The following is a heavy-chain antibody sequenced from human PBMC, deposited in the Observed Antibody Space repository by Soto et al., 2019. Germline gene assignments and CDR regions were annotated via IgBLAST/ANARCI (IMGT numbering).Heavy chain of an antibody. CDR1: GGSISSGGYY. J-gene: IGHJ4*02. D-gene: IGHD1-26*01. CDR3: ARATIVGATSAFDY. CDR2: IYYSGST. V-gene: IGHV4-31*03. Sequence: QVQLQESGPGLVKPSQTLSLTCTVSGGSISSGGYYWSWIRQHPGKGLEWIGYIYYSGSTYYNPSLKSRVTISVDTSKNQFSLKLSSVTAADTAVYYCARATIVGATSAFDYWGQGTLVTVSS.